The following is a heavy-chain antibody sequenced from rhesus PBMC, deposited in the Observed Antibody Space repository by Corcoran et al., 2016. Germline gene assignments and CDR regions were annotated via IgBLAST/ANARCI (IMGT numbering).Heavy chain of an antibody. Sequence: QLQLQESGPGLVKPSETLSLTCAVSGGSISSNYWSWLRQPPGKGLELIGRISGSSGTTDYNPSLKSRVTISTDTSKNQFSLKLNSVTAADTAVYYCARDGGVGTTFGYGLDSWGQGVVVTVSS. CDR3: ARDGGVGTTFGYGLDS. V-gene: IGHV4-173*01. J-gene: IGHJ6*01. CDR2: ISGSSGTT. CDR1: GGSISSNY. D-gene: IGHD1-20*01.